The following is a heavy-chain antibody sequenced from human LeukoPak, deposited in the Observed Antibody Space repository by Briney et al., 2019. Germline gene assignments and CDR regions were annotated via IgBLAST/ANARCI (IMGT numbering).Heavy chain of an antibody. Sequence: PGGSLRLTCAASGFTFSSYAMSWVRQAPGKGLEWVSAISGSGGSTYYADSVKGRFTISRDNSKNTLYLQMNSLRAEDTAVYYCAKDLRCFTNSFDPWGQRTLVTVSS. CDR1: GFTFSSYA. CDR3: AKDLRCFTNSFDP. J-gene: IGHJ5*02. CDR2: ISGSGGST. V-gene: IGHV3-23*01. D-gene: IGHD5/OR15-5a*01.